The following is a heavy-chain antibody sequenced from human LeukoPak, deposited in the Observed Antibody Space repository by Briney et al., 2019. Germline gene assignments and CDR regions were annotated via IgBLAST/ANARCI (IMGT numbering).Heavy chain of an antibody. D-gene: IGHD2-15*01. Sequence: GGSLRLSRAASGFTFDDYAMHWVRQAPGKGLEWVSGISWNSGSIGYADSVKGRFTISRDNAKNSLYLQMNSLRAEDTALYYCASQSHPSCGGVSCWDYWGQGTLVPVSS. J-gene: IGHJ4*02. V-gene: IGHV3-9*01. CDR2: ISWNSGSI. CDR3: ASQSHPSCGGVSCWDY. CDR1: GFTFDDYA.